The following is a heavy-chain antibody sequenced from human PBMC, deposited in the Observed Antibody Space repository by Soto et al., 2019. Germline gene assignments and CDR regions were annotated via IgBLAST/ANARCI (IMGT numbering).Heavy chain of an antibody. D-gene: IGHD2-2*01. CDR2: IWYDGSNK. Sequence: LRLSCAASGFTFSSYGMHWVRQAPGKGLEWVAVIWYDGSNKYYADSVKGRFTISRDNSKNTLYLQMNSLRAEDTAVYYCARDGRGYCSSTSCPPLDYYYGMDVWGQGTTVTVSS. J-gene: IGHJ6*02. V-gene: IGHV3-33*01. CDR1: GFTFSSYG. CDR3: ARDGRGYCSSTSCPPLDYYYGMDV.